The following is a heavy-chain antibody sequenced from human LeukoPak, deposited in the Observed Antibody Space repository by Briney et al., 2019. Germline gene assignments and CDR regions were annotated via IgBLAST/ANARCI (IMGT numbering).Heavy chain of an antibody. J-gene: IGHJ4*02. D-gene: IGHD6-19*01. CDR2: ISGSGGST. V-gene: IGHV3-23*01. CDR3: AKDHSSGPADPFFDY. CDR1: GFTFSSYA. Sequence: GGSLRLSCAASGFTFSSYAMRWVRQAPGKGLEWVSAISGSGGSTYYADSVKGRFTISRDNSKTTLYLQMNSLRAEDTAVYYCAKDHSSGPADPFFDYWGQGTLVTVSS.